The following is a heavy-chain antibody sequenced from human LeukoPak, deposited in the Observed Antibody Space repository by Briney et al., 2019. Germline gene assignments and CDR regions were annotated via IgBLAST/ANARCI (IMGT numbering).Heavy chain of an antibody. Sequence: PGGSLRLSCAASGLTVRNNYMSWVRQSPGKGLEWVSAISDTGNTYHADSVKGRFTISRDSSKNTLFLQMNRLRPEDAAVYYCAKAPVTTCRGAFCYPFDYWGLGTLVTVSS. CDR3: AKAPVTTCRGAFCYPFDY. CDR1: GLTVRNNY. J-gene: IGHJ4*02. D-gene: IGHD2-15*01. V-gene: IGHV3-53*01. CDR2: ISDTGNT.